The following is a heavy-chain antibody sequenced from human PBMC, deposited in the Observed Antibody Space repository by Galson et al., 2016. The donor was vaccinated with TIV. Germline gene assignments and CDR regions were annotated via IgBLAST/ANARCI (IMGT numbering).Heavy chain of an antibody. CDR1: GFTFSSYA. Sequence: SLRLSCAASGFTFSSYAMSWVRQAPGKGLEWVSGISGSGFSTFYADSVKGRFTISRDNSKNTLDLQMNSLRAEETAIYYCAKDNGSPPRNWFDPWGKGPLVTVSS. J-gene: IGHJ5*02. CDR3: AKDNGSPPRNWFDP. V-gene: IGHV3-23*01. CDR2: ISGSGFST.